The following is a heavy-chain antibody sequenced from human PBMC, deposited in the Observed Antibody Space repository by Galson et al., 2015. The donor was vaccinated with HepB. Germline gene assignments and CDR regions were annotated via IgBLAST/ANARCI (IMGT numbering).Heavy chain of an antibody. V-gene: IGHV1-2*06. CDR2: INPNSGGT. Sequence: SVKVSCKASGYTFTDYYLHWVRQAPGQGLEWMGRINPNSGGTNYAQKFQGRVTMTRDTSISTAYMDLSRLRSDDTAVYYCERTRTGSYYGAAFGIWGQGTMVTVSS. CDR1: GYTFTDYY. D-gene: IGHD1-26*01. CDR3: ERTRTGSYYGAAFGI. J-gene: IGHJ3*02.